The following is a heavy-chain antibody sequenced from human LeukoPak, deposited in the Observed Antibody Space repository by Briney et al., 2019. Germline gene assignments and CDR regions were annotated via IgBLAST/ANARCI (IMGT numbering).Heavy chain of an antibody. CDR1: GFTFSNSW. J-gene: IGHJ4*02. V-gene: IGHV3-7*01. CDR3: AKGRSGYSLDY. CDR2: MRADGSQK. D-gene: IGHD3-22*01. Sequence: GGSLRLSCAASGFTFSNSWMSWVRQARERGLEWVGNMRADGSQKDYVDSMKGRFTVSRDNAKNSVYLEMKSPRVEDTAIYYCAKGRSGYSLDYWGQGTLVTVSS.